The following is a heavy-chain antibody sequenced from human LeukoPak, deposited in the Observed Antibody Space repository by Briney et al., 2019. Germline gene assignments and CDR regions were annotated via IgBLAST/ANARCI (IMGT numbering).Heavy chain of an antibody. CDR1: GFTFSSYE. CDR2: ISSSSSTI. D-gene: IGHD4-17*01. V-gene: IGHV3-48*01. J-gene: IGHJ4*02. CDR3: ARGAYMTTVTPFDY. Sequence: GGSLRLSCAASGFTFSSYEMNWVRQAPGKGLEWLSYISSSSSTIYYADSVKGRFTISRDNAKNSLYLQMNSLRAEDTAVYYCARGAYMTTVTPFDYWGQGTLVTVSS.